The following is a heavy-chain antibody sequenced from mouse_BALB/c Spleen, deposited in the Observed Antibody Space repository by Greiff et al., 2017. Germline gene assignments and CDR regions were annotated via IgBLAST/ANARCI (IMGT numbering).Heavy chain of an antibody. J-gene: IGHJ4*01. D-gene: IGHD2-4*01. Sequence: EVQLVESGGGLVQPGGSLKLSCAASGFTFSSYTMSWVRQTPEKRLEWVAYISNGGGSTYYPDTVKGRFTISRDNAKNTLYLQMSSLKSEDTAMYYCARHVWAYDYDVKYYAMDYWGQGTSVTVSS. CDR1: GFTFSSYT. CDR3: ARHVWAYDYDVKYYAMDY. CDR2: ISNGGGST. V-gene: IGHV5-12-2*01.